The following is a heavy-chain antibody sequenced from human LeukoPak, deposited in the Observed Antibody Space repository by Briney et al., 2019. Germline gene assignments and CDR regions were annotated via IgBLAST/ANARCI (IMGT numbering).Heavy chain of an antibody. CDR2: IKQDGSEK. J-gene: IGHJ4*02. CDR1: GFTFSLYW. V-gene: IGHV3-7*01. CDR3: ARGDYDSSGYHNNNFDY. D-gene: IGHD3-22*01. Sequence: GSLRLSCAASGFTFSLYWMSWVRQAPGKGLEWVANIKQDGSEKYYVDSVKGRFTISRDNAKNSLYLQMNSLRAEDTAVYYCARGDYDSSGYHNNNFDYWGQGTLVTVSS.